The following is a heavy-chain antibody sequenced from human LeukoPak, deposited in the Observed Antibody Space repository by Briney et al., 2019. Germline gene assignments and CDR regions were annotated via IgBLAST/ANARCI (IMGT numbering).Heavy chain of an antibody. V-gene: IGHV4-31*03. D-gene: IGHD4-17*01. CDR1: GGSISSGGYS. J-gene: IGHJ4*02. CDR2: IYYSGST. Sequence: SETLSLTCTVSGGSISSGGYSWGWIRQHPGKGLEWIGYIYYSGSTYYNPSLKSRVTISVDTSKNQFSLKLSSVTAADTAVYYCARLGEMDYGDYGYWGQGTLVTVSS. CDR3: ARLGEMDYGDYGY.